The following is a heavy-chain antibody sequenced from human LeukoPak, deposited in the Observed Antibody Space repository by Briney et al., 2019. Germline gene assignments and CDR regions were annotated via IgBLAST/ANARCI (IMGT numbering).Heavy chain of an antibody. Sequence: ASVKVSCKASGYTFTSYAMHWVRQAPGQRLEWMGWIYAGNGNTKYSQKFQGRVTITRDTSASTAYMELSSLRSEDTAVYYCARSSVGYFCGGDCNEYFQHWGQGTLVTVSS. CDR3: ARSSVGYFCGGDCNEYFQH. CDR1: GYTFTSYA. D-gene: IGHD2-21*02. J-gene: IGHJ1*01. V-gene: IGHV1-3*01. CDR2: IYAGNGNT.